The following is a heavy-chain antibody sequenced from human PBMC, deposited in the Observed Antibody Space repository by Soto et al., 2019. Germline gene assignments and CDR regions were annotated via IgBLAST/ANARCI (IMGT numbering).Heavy chain of an antibody. V-gene: IGHV3-11*06. Sequence: GGSLRLSCAASGFTFSDYYMSWIRQAPGKGLEWVSYISSSSSYTNYADSVKGRFTISRDNAKNSLYLQMNSLRAEDTAVYYCARDRPYYDSSGYPFDYWGQGTLVTVSS. CDR1: GFTFSDYY. CDR2: ISSSSSYT. CDR3: ARDRPYYDSSGYPFDY. J-gene: IGHJ4*02. D-gene: IGHD3-22*01.